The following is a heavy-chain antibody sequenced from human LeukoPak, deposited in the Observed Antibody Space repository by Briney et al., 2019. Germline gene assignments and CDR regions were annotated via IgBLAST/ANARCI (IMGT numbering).Heavy chain of an antibody. CDR3: ARLPFPNWDTDYDY. D-gene: IGHD1-1*01. CDR2: IKQDGSEK. J-gene: IGHJ4*02. V-gene: IGHV3-7*03. Sequence: PGGSLRLSCAASGFTFSSYWMSWVRQAPGKGLEWVANIKQDGSEKYYVDSVKGRFTISRDNAKNSLYLQMNSLRAEDTAVYYCARLPFPNWDTDYDYWGQGTLVTVSS. CDR1: GFTFSSYW.